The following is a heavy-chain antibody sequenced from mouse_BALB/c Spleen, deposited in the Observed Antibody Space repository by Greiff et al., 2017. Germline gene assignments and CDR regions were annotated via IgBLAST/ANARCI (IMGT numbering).Heavy chain of an antibody. Sequence: EVKVVESGGGLVQPGGSLKLSCAASGFTFSSYTMSWVRQTPEKRLEWVAYISNGGGSTYYPDTVKGGFTISRDNAKNTLYLQMSSLKSEDTAMYYCARQGNYGNYFDYWGQGTTLTVSS. CDR1: GFTFSSYT. J-gene: IGHJ2*01. CDR3: ARQGNYGNYFDY. CDR2: ISNGGGST. V-gene: IGHV5-12-2*01. D-gene: IGHD2-1*01.